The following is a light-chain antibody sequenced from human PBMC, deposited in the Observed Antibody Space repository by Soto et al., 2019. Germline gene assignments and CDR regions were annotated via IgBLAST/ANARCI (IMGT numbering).Light chain of an antibody. CDR1: SSDVGGYNY. CDR3: SSDAGSSNV. CDR2: EVN. Sequence: QSVLTQPRSASGSPRQSVAISCTGPSSDVGGYNYVSWYQQHPGKAPQLMIYEVNKRPSGVPDRCSGSKSGDTASLTVSGLQAEDEADYYCSSDAGSSNVFGTGTKVTVL. V-gene: IGLV2-8*01. J-gene: IGLJ1*01.